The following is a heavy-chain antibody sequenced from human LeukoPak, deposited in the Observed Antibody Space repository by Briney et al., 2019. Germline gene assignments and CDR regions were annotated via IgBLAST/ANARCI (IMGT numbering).Heavy chain of an antibody. CDR2: ISTIGSTV. D-gene: IGHD4-17*01. CDR1: GFTFSDYY. Sequence: PGGSLRLSCAASGFTFSDYYMSWIRQAPGKGLEWVSYISTIGSTVYYAGSVRGRFTIARDDAKNSLYLQMNSLRVEDTATYYCARGDYLYYFDYWGQGALVTVSS. J-gene: IGHJ4*02. CDR3: ARGDYLYYFDY. V-gene: IGHV3-11*01.